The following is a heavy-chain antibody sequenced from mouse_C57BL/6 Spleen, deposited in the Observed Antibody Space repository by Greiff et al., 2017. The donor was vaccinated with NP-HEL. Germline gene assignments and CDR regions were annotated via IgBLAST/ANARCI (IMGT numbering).Heavy chain of an antibody. V-gene: IGHV8-8*01. CDR3: ARIAGDYYGSSYDYYAMDY. Sequence: QVTLKESGPGILQPSQTLSLTCSFSGFSLSTFGMGVGWIRQPSGKGLEWLAHIWWDDDKYYNPALKSRLTISKDTSKNQVFLKIANVDTADTATYYCARIAGDYYGSSYDYYAMDYWGQGTSVTVSS. CDR2: IWWDDDK. D-gene: IGHD1-1*01. CDR1: GFSLSTFGMG. J-gene: IGHJ4*01.